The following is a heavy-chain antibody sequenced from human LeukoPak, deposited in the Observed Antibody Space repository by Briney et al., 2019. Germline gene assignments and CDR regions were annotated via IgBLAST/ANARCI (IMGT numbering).Heavy chain of an antibody. Sequence: GGSLRLSCAASGFTFTSYWMHWVRQPPGMGLVWVSRVDHDGSGTAYADSVTGRFTISRDNAKNTVYLQMNSLRAEDTAVYYCATDLGWGQGTLVTVSS. J-gene: IGHJ4*02. CDR2: VDHDGSGT. V-gene: IGHV3-74*01. CDR3: ATDLG. D-gene: IGHD4-17*01. CDR1: GFTFTSYW.